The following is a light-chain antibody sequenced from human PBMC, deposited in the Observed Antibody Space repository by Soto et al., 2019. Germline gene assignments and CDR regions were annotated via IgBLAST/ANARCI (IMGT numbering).Light chain of an antibody. V-gene: IGKV1-8*01. CDR3: QQYYSYPWT. J-gene: IGKJ1*01. Sequence: AIRMTQSPSSFSASTGDRVTITCRASQGISSYLAWYQQKPGKAPKLLIYAASTLQSGGPSRFSGSGSGTDFTLTISYLQSEDFATYYWQQYYSYPWTFGQGTKVEIK. CDR2: AAS. CDR1: QGISSY.